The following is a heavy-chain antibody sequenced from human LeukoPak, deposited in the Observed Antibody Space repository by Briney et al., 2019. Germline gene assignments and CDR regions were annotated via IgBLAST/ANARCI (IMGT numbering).Heavy chain of an antibody. Sequence: GGSLRLSCAASGFTLTNYAMHWVRQPVGEGLEWVSALGTAGDTFYPGSVKGRFSISRDNAKKSLFLQMNSLRVEDTAIYYCARQSTPHGNFDYWGQGTLVTVSS. CDR2: LGTAGDT. J-gene: IGHJ4*02. V-gene: IGHV3-13*01. D-gene: IGHD5-24*01. CDR1: GFTLTNYA. CDR3: ARQSTPHGNFDY.